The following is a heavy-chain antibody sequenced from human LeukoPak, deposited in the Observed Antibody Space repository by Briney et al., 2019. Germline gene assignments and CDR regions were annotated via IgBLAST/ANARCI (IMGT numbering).Heavy chain of an antibody. V-gene: IGHV4-4*07. CDR2: MYATGRT. Sequence: PSETLSLTCTVSGGSISSYYWSWIRQPAGSGREWIGRMYATGRTDFNPSLKSRVTMSVDTSKNQFSLKLSSVTAADTAVYYCARDRGTWNDDGFDYWGQGTLVTVSS. J-gene: IGHJ4*02. CDR1: GGSISSYY. D-gene: IGHD1-1*01. CDR3: ARDRGTWNDDGFDY.